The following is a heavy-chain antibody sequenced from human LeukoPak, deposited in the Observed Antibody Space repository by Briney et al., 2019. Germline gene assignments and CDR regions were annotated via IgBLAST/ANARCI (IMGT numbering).Heavy chain of an antibody. CDR1: GGSISSGSYY. CDR3: ASDHYGSGSYSDY. Sequence: LSLTCTVSGGSISSGSYYMSWIRQAPGKGLEWVSYISSSGSTIYYADSVKGRFTISRDNAKNSLYLQMNSLRAEDTAVYYCASDHYGSGSYSDYWGQGTLVTVSS. V-gene: IGHV3-11*04. D-gene: IGHD3-10*01. CDR2: ISSSGSTI. J-gene: IGHJ4*02.